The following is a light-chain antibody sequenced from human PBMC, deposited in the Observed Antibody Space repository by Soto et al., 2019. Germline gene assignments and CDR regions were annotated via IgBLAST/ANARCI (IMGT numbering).Light chain of an antibody. CDR3: QQYNDWPTT. CDR1: QSVSST. Sequence: EIVLTQSPATLSLSPGERATLSCRASQSVSSTVAWYQQKSGQAPRLLIYYASTRATGVPARFSGSGSGTDFTITITSLQSEDFGVYYCQQYNDWPTTFGQGTKVDIK. J-gene: IGKJ1*01. V-gene: IGKV3-15*01. CDR2: YAS.